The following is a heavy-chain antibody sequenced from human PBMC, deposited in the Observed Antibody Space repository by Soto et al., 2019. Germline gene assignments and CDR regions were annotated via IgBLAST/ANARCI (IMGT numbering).Heavy chain of an antibody. J-gene: IGHJ3*02. CDR1: GFTFSSYG. CDR3: ASTEKTLDYGDSTGAFDI. D-gene: IGHD4-17*01. CDR2: ISYDGSKK. V-gene: IGHV3-30*03. Sequence: QVQLVESGGGVVQPGRSLRLSCAASGFTFSSYGMHWFRQAPGKGLEWVAVISYDGSKKYYADSVKGRFTISRDNSKNTLYLQMNSLRAEDTAVYYCASTEKTLDYGDSTGAFDIWGQGTMVTVS.